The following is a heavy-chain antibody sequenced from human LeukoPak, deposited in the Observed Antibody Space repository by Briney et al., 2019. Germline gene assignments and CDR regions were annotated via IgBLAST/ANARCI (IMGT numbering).Heavy chain of an antibody. CDR3: ARDVMYYYDSGVSGFDP. CDR1: GGSISSGGYY. V-gene: IGHV4-31*03. CDR2: IYYSGST. Sequence: SETLSLTCTVSGGSISSGGYYWSWIRQHPGKGLEWIGYIYYSGSTYYNPSLKSRVTISVDMSKNQFSLKLSSVTAADTAVYYCARDVMYYYDSGVSGFDPWGQGTLVTVSS. J-gene: IGHJ5*02. D-gene: IGHD3-22*01.